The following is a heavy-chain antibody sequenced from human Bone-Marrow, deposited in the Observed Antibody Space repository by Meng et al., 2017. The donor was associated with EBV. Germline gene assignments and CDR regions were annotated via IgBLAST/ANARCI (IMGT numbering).Heavy chain of an antibody. CDR1: GYTFTSYD. D-gene: IGHD2-15*01. J-gene: IGHJ4*02. Sequence: QVQLVLAGAEVKKPGASVKVSCKASGYTFTSYDITWVRQATGQGLEWMGWMNPNSGNTGYAQKFQGRVTMTRNTSISTAYMELSSLRSEDTAVYYCARVLCGSCYSIDYWGQGTLVTVSS. V-gene: IGHV1-8*01. CDR3: ARVLCGSCYSIDY. CDR2: MNPNSGNT.